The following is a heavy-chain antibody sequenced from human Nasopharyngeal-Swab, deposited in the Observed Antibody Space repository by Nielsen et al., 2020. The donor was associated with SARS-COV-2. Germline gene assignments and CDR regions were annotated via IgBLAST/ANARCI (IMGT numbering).Heavy chain of an antibody. V-gene: IGHV3-21*01. J-gene: IGHJ4*02. CDR2: ISSSSSYI. CDR1: GFTFSSYS. D-gene: IGHD3-3*01. Sequence: GGSLRLSCAASGFTFSSYSMNWVRQAPGKGLEWVSSISSSSSYIYYADSVKGRFTISRDNVKNSLYLQMNSLRAEDTAVYYCARSGELRFLEWLNTRPDYWGQGTLVTVSS. CDR3: ARSGELRFLEWLNTRPDY.